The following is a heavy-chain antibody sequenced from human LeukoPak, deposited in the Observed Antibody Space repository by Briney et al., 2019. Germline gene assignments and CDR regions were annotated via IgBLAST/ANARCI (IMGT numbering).Heavy chain of an antibody. CDR3: AEGGGYCSGGSCSRNYYYYYMDV. D-gene: IGHD2-15*01. Sequence: GGSLRLSCAASGFTFSTYGMHWVRQAPGKGLEWVAVIWFDGSNTYYADSVKGRFTISRDNSKNTLYLQMNSLRAEDTAVYYCAEGGGYCSGGSCSRNYYYYYMDVWGKGTTVTVSS. J-gene: IGHJ6*03. V-gene: IGHV3-33*06. CDR2: IWFDGSNT. CDR1: GFTFSTYG.